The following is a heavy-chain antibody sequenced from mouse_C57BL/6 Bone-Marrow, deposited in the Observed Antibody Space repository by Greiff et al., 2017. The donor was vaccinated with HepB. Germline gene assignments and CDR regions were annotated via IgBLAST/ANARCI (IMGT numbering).Heavy chain of an antibody. Sequence: EVKLVESGGGLVQPGGSLKLSCAASGFTFSDYYMYWVRQTPEKRLEWVAYISNGGGSTYYPDTVKGRFTISRDNAKNTLYLQMSRLKSEDTAMYYCARNWDGFFDYWGQGTTLTVSS. CDR1: GFTFSDYY. CDR3: ARNWDGFFDY. V-gene: IGHV5-12*01. CDR2: ISNGGGST. D-gene: IGHD4-1*01. J-gene: IGHJ2*01.